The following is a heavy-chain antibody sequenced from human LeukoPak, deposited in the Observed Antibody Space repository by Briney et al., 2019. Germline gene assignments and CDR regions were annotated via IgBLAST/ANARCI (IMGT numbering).Heavy chain of an antibody. V-gene: IGHV4-59*08. D-gene: IGHD6-6*01. CDR2: VYYTGST. J-gene: IGHJ4*02. CDR3: ARHFAYSSSSYFDY. CDR1: GGSVRNYY. Sequence: SETLSLTCGVPGGSVRNYYWSWIRQPPGKGLEWIGHVYYTGSTNYHPSLKSRVTMFEYKYKNQFSLRLYSVTVADTAVYYCARHFAYSSSSYFDYWGQGSLVTVSS.